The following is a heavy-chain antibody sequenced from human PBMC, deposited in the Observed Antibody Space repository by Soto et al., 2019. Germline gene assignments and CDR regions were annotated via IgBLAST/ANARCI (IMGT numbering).Heavy chain of an antibody. D-gene: IGHD6-19*01. Sequence: ASVKVSCKASGYTFTSYYMHWVRQAPGQGLEWMGIINPSGGITSKAQKFQGRVTMTRDTSTSTLYMEMSSLRSEDTAVYYCAREYSSGQYYFDSWGQGTLVTVSS. J-gene: IGHJ4*02. CDR1: GYTFTSYY. CDR3: AREYSSGQYYFDS. V-gene: IGHV1-46*01. CDR2: INPSGGIT.